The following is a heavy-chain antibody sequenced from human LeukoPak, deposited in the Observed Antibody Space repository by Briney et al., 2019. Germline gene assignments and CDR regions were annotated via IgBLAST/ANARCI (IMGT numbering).Heavy chain of an antibody. CDR1: GVSISSGDYY. Sequence: SQTLSLTCTVSGVSISSGDYYWSWIRQPPGKGLEWIGYIYYSGSTYYNPSLKSQVTISVDTSKNQFSLKLSSVTAADTAVYYCARDPRTYEPHAFDIWGQGTMVTVSS. CDR3: ARDPRTYEPHAFDI. V-gene: IGHV4-30-4*01. D-gene: IGHD3-16*01. CDR2: IYYSGST. J-gene: IGHJ3*02.